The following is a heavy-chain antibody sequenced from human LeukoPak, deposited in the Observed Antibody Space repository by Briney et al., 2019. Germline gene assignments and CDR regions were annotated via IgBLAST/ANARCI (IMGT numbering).Heavy chain of an antibody. J-gene: IGHJ6*02. D-gene: IGHD3-3*01. V-gene: IGHV1-46*01. CDR3: AREAWNYDFWSGHYYYYGMDV. CDR1: GYTFTSYY. Sequence: GESLQISCKASGYTFTSYYMHWVRQAPGQGLEWMGIINPSGGSTSYAQKFQGRVTMTRDTSTSTVYMELSSLRSEDTAVYYCAREAWNYDFWSGHYYYYGMDVWGQGTTVTVSS. CDR2: INPSGGST.